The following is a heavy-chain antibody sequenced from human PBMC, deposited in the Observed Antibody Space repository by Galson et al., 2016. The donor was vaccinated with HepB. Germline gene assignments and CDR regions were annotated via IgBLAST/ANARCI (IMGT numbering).Heavy chain of an antibody. CDR1: GYTFTSYY. Sequence: SVKVSCKASGYTFTSYYMYWVRQAPGRGLEWMGIINPSGGSTSYPQKFLGRVTMTRDTSTSTVYMELSSLRSEDTAVYYCARAGLPPYYYYGMDVWGQGTTVTVSS. V-gene: IGHV1-46*01. CDR2: INPSGGST. CDR3: ARAGLPPYYYYGMDV. J-gene: IGHJ6*02. D-gene: IGHD4-11*01.